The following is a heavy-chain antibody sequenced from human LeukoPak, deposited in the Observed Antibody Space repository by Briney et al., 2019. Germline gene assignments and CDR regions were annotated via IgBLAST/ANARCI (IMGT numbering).Heavy chain of an antibody. J-gene: IGHJ4*02. Sequence: SETLSLTCTVSGGSMSTYYWSWIRQPPGKGLEWIGYIYYSGSTYYNPSLKSRVTISVDTSKNQFSLKLSSVTAADTAVYYCAREGGVGATREDYWGQGTLVTVSS. CDR1: GGSMSTYY. CDR3: AREGGVGATREDY. CDR2: IYYSGST. V-gene: IGHV4-59*12. D-gene: IGHD1-26*01.